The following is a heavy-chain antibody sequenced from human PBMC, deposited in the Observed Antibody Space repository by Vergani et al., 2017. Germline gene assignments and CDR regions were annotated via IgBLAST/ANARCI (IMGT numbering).Heavy chain of an antibody. CDR2: IYYSGST. V-gene: IGHV4-59*01. CDR1: GGSISSYY. J-gene: IGHJ3*02. D-gene: IGHD1-7*01. CDR3: ARSNYGGVDAFDI. Sequence: QVQLQESGPGLVKPSETLSLTCTVSGGSISSYYWSWIRQPPGKGLEWIGYIYYSGSTNYNPSLKSRVTISVDTSKNQFSLKLSSVTAAATAVYYCARSNYGGVDAFDIWGQGTMVTVSS.